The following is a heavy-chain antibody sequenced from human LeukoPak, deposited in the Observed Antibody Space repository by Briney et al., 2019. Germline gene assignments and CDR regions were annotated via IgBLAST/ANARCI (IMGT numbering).Heavy chain of an antibody. Sequence: GRSLRLSCAASGFTFSSYGMHWVRQAPGKGLEWVAVISYDGSNKYYADSVKGRFTISRDNSKNTLYLQMNSLRAEDTAVYYCAKGRERYSYYFDYWGQGTLLTVSS. J-gene: IGHJ4*02. CDR3: AKGRERYSYYFDY. CDR1: GFTFSSYG. V-gene: IGHV3-30*18. CDR2: ISYDGSNK. D-gene: IGHD1-1*01.